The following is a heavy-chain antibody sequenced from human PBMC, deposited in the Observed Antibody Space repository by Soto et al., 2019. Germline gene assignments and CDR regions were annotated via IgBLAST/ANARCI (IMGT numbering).Heavy chain of an antibody. CDR1: GFIFSSYS. V-gene: IGHV3-21*01. CDR2: ISSSSSYI. Sequence: GGSLRLSCAASGFIFSSYSMNWVRQAPGKGLEWVSSISSSSSYIYSADSLKGRFTISRDNAKNSLYLQMNSLRVEGTAVYYCAREGAFLEGDVCGQGTTVTVSS. CDR3: AREGAFLEGDV. J-gene: IGHJ6*02. D-gene: IGHD3-3*02.